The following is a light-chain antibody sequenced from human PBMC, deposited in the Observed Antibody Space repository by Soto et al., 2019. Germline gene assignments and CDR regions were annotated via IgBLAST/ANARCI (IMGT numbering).Light chain of an antibody. Sequence: DIQMTQSPSSLSASVGDRVTITCRASQGISNYLAWYQQKPGKVPKLLIYGASTLQSGVPSRFSGSGSGTDFTLTISGMQPEDVATYYCQKYNRAPPLFGGGTRVEIK. CDR3: QKYNRAPPL. CDR2: GAS. J-gene: IGKJ4*01. V-gene: IGKV1-27*01. CDR1: QGISNY.